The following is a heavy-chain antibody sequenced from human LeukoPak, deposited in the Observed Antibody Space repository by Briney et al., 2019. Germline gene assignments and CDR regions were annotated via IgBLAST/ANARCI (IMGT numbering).Heavy chain of an antibody. Sequence: PSQTLSLTCTVSGGSISSGDYYWSWIRQPPGKGLEWIGYIYYSGSTYYNPSLKSRVTISVDTCKNQFSLKLSSVTAADTAVYYCARDKRTPYYDFWSGYYRESWFDPWGQGTLVTVSS. CDR1: GGSISSGDYY. D-gene: IGHD3-3*01. CDR2: IYYSGST. J-gene: IGHJ5*02. CDR3: ARDKRTPYYDFWSGYYRESWFDP. V-gene: IGHV4-30-4*01.